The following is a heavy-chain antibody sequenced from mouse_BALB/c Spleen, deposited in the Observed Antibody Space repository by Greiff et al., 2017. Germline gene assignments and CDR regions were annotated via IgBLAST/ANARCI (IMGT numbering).Heavy chain of an antibody. CDR1: GYTFTSYY. V-gene: IGHV1S81*02. J-gene: IGHJ2*01. CDR2: FNPSNGGT. CDR3: TRLGRGGNFDY. D-gene: IGHD4-1*01. Sequence: QVQLQQSGAELVKPGASVKLSCKASGYTFTSYYMYWVKQRPGQGLEWIGEFNPSNGGTNFNEKFKSKATLTVDKSSSTAYMQLSSLTSEDSAVYYCTRLGRGGNFDYWGQGTTLTVSS.